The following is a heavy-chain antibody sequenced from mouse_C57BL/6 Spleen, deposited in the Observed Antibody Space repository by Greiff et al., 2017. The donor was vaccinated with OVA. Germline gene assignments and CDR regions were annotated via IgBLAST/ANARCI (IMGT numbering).Heavy chain of an antibody. Sequence: EVQLKESGAELVKPGASVKLSCTASGFNIKDYYMHWVKQRTEQGLEWIGRIDPEDGETKYAPKFPGKATITADTSSNTAYLQLSSLTSEDTAVYYCATITDYFDYWGQGTTLTVSS. CDR2: IDPEDGET. J-gene: IGHJ2*01. D-gene: IGHD2-4*01. CDR1: GFNIKDYY. V-gene: IGHV14-2*01. CDR3: ATITDYFDY.